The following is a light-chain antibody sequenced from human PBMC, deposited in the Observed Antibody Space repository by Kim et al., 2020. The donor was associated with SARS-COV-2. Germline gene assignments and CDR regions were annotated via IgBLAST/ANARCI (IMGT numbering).Light chain of an antibody. J-gene: IGKJ1*01. CDR2: GAS. Sequence: GSPWERATLSCRASQSVSTNLVWYQHKPGQAPRLLIYGASTRATGIPARFSGSGSGTEFTLTISSLQSEDFAVYYCQQYTNWPRTFGQGTKVDIK. CDR1: QSVSTN. CDR3: QQYTNWPRT. V-gene: IGKV3-15*01.